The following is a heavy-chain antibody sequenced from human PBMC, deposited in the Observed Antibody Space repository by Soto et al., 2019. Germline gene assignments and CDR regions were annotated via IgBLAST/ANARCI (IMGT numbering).Heavy chain of an antibody. J-gene: IGHJ4*02. V-gene: IGHV4-59*01. D-gene: IGHD3-22*01. CDR2: IYYSGST. Sequence: SETLSLTCTVSGGSISSYYWSWIRQPPGKGLEWIGYIYYSGSTNYNPSLKSRVTISVDTSKNRFSLKLSSVTAADTAVYYCARGDDSSGYYDYWGQGTLVTVSS. CDR1: GGSISSYY. CDR3: ARGDDSSGYYDY.